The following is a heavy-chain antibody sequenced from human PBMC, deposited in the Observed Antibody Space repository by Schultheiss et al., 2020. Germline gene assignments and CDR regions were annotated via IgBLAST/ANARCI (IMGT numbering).Heavy chain of an antibody. Sequence: SETLSLTCTVSGGSVSSGSYYWSWIRQPPGKGLEWIGSIYYSGSTYYNPSLKSRVTISVDTSKNQFSLKLSSVTAADTAVYYCARLIVVVPAPNWFDPWGQGTLVTVSS. J-gene: IGHJ5*02. CDR3: ARLIVVVPAPNWFDP. D-gene: IGHD2-2*01. V-gene: IGHV4-39*01. CDR2: IYYSGST. CDR1: GGSVSSGSYY.